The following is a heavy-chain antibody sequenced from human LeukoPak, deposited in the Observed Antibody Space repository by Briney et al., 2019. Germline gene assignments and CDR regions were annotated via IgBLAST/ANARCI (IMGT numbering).Heavy chain of an antibody. Sequence: ASVKVSCKASGGTFSSYAINWVRQAPGRGLEWMGGITPILGTTNYAQKFQGRVTITADESTSTAYMELTSLRSEDTAVYYCAREAGAPARYYFDYWGQGTLVTVSS. CDR2: ITPILGTT. CDR3: AREAGAPARYYFDY. D-gene: IGHD1-26*01. CDR1: GGTFSSYA. V-gene: IGHV1-69*13. J-gene: IGHJ4*02.